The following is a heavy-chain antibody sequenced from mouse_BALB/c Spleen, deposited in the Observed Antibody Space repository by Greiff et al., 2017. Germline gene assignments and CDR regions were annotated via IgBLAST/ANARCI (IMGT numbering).Heavy chain of an antibody. CDR1: GFTIKDTY. V-gene: IGHV14-3*02. Sequence: VQLKQSGAELVKPGASVKLSCTASGFTIKDTYMHWVKQRPEQGLEWIGRIDPANGNTKYDPKFQGKATITADTSSNTDYLQHSSLTSEDTAVYYCALHYYGYAYDFDYWGQGTTLTVSS. D-gene: IGHD1-2*01. J-gene: IGHJ2*01. CDR2: IDPANGNT. CDR3: ALHYYGYAYDFDY.